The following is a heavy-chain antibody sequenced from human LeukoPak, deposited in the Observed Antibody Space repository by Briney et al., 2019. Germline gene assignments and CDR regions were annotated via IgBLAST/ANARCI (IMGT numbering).Heavy chain of an antibody. J-gene: IGHJ5*02. CDR2: ISGSGGST. CDR1: GFTFSSYA. CDR3: AKDRGVAVAGTRFDP. Sequence: GGSLRLSCAASGFTFSSYAMSWVRQAPGKGLEWVSAISGSGGSTYYADSVKGRLTISRDNSKNTLYLRMNSLRAEDTAVYYCAKDRGVAVAGTRFDPWGQGTLVTVSS. D-gene: IGHD6-19*01. V-gene: IGHV3-23*01.